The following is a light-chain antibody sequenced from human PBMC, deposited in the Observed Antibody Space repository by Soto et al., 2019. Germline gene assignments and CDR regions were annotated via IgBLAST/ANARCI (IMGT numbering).Light chain of an antibody. CDR3: TSYTSNSTPV. CDR2: EDR. J-gene: IGLJ1*01. Sequence: QSALTQPASVSGSPGQSITISCTGTSSDVGGYNYVSWYQQHPGKAPKLMIYEDRNRPSGVSNRFSGSKSGNTASLTISGLQAEDEADYYCTSYTSNSTPVFGTGTKVTVL. V-gene: IGLV2-14*01. CDR1: SSDVGGYNY.